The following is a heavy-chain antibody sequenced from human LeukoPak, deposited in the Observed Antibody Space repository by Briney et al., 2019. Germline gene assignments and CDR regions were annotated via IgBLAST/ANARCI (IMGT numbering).Heavy chain of an antibody. CDR3: ARGFKVDGRWFDP. CDR2: ISPYNGNT. Sequence: ASVKVSCKASGYTFTSYGISWVRQAPGQGLEWMGWISPYNGNTDHAQKFQGRVTMTTDTSTSTAYMELRSLRSDDTAVYYCARGFKVDGRWFDPWGQGTLVTVSS. CDR1: GYTFTSYG. J-gene: IGHJ5*02. V-gene: IGHV1-18*01. D-gene: IGHD1-26*01.